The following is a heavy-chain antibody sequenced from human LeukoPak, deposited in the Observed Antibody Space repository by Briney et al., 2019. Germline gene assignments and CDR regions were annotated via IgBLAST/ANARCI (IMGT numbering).Heavy chain of an antibody. CDR1: GGSFTSYY. Sequence: PSETPSLTCEVNGGSFTSYYWNWIRQPPGKGLKWIGEINHTGSTKYNPSLERRVTISVDRSKNQFSLRLNSVSAADTAVYYCARHRYYYDGSGYYYQPWGQGTLVTVSS. CDR3: ARHRYYYDGSGYYYQP. V-gene: IGHV4-34*01. J-gene: IGHJ5*02. D-gene: IGHD3-22*01. CDR2: INHTGST.